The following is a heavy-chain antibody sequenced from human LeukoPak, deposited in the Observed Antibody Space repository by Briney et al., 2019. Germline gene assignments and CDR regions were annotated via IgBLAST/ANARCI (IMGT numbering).Heavy chain of an antibody. CDR2: IIPIFGTA. J-gene: IGHJ4*02. Sequence: PAAXXXXXCKASGGTFSSYAISWVRQAPGQGLEWMGGIIPIFGTANYAQKFQGRVTITADESTSTAYMELSSLRSEDTAVYYCARDDGIGSSSPHFDYWGQGTLVTVSS. CDR3: ARDDGIGSSSPHFDY. D-gene: IGHD6-13*01. CDR1: GGTFSSYA. V-gene: IGHV1-69*01.